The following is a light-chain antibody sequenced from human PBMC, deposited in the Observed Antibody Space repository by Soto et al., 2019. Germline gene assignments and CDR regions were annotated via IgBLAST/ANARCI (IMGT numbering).Light chain of an antibody. V-gene: IGKV3-20*01. J-gene: IGKJ2*01. CDR2: EAS. CDR3: QQYFNSPYMYT. CDR1: ESVTSTY. Sequence: DIVLTQSPGILSLSPGDRATLSRRSSESVTSTYLAWYQQKRGQAPRLLIYEASSRASGIPDRFSGSGSGKDFTLTISKVEPEDVAVYYCQQYFNSPYMYTFGQGTVLEI.